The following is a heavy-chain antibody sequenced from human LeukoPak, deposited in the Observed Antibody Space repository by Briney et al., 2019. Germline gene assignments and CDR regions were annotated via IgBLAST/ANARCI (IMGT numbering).Heavy chain of an antibody. CDR2: ISSSSSYI. CDR3: ATPPRRDYGYYFGY. J-gene: IGHJ4*02. Sequence: GGSLRLPCAASGFTFSSYSMNWVRQAPGKGLEWVSSISSSSSYIYYADSVKGRFTISRDNAKNSLYLQMNSLRAEDTAVYYCATPPRRDYGYYFGYWGQGTLVTVSS. CDR1: GFTFSSYS. V-gene: IGHV3-21*01. D-gene: IGHD4-17*01.